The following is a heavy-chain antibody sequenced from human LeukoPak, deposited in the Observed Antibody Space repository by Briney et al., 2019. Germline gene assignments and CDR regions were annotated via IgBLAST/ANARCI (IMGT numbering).Heavy chain of an antibody. CDR3: ATWGQQHIGAFDI. Sequence: GASVKVSCKASGGTFSSYAISWVRQAPGQGLEWMGWINPNSGGTNYEQKFQGRVTMTRDTSISTAYMELSRLRSDDTAVYYCATWGQQHIGAFDIWGQGTMVTVSS. CDR1: GGTFSSYA. J-gene: IGHJ3*02. D-gene: IGHD2-21*01. CDR2: INPNSGGT. V-gene: IGHV1-2*02.